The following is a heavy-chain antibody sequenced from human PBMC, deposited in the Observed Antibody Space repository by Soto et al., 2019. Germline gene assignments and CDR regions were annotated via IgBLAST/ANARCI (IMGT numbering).Heavy chain of an antibody. V-gene: IGHV1-2*04. CDR3: ARGGSITMVRGVVSVLSQTAY. CDR1: GYTFTGYY. D-gene: IGHD3-10*01. J-gene: IGHJ4*02. CDR2: INPNSGGT. Sequence: QVQLVQSGAEVKKPGASVKVSCKASGYTFTGYYIHWVRQAPGQGLEWMGWINPNSGGTNYAQKFQGWVTMTRDTSISTAYMGLSRLRSDDTAVYYCARGGSITMVRGVVSVLSQTAYWSQGTLLTVSS.